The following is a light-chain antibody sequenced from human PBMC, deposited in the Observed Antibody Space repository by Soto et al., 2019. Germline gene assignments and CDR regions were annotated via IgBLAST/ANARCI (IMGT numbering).Light chain of an antibody. CDR2: DTS. CDR1: QRVSSY. V-gene: IGKV3-11*01. Sequence: VLTQSPVTLSLSPGERATLSCRASQRVSSYLAWYQHIPDQAPRLLIYDTSNRATGIPARFSGSGSGTDFTLTISSLEPEDFAVYYCQLRSNWPPLTFGGGTKVEIK. CDR3: QLRSNWPPLT. J-gene: IGKJ4*01.